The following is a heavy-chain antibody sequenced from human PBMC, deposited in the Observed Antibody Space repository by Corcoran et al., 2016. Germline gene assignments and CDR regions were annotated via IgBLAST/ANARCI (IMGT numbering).Heavy chain of an antibody. J-gene: IGHJ5*02. V-gene: IGHV1-46*01. CDR3: ARSLPDIVVVVRDWFDP. Sequence: QAQLVKSGAPVKKPGASVTGSCRASGYTFTSYYLHWVRQAPGQGLEWMGIINPSGGSTSYAQKFQGRVTMTRDTSTNTVDMELSSLSTEDMAVDYCARSLPDIVVVVRDWFDPWGQGTLVTVSS. CDR2: INPSGGST. CDR1: GYTFTSYY. D-gene: IGHD2-15*01.